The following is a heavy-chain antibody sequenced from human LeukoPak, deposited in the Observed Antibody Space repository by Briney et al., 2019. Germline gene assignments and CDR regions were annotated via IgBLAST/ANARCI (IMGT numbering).Heavy chain of an antibody. CDR2: ISGSGGST. CDR1: GFTFSSYA. CDR3: ARDGSGGRGSYYADY. D-gene: IGHD1-26*01. J-gene: IGHJ4*02. V-gene: IGHV3-23*01. Sequence: GGSLRLSCAASGFTFSSYAMSWVRQAPGKGLEWVSAISGSGGSTCYADSVKGRFTISRDNSKNTLYLQMNSLRAEDTAVYYCARDGSGGRGSYYADYWGQGTLVTVSS.